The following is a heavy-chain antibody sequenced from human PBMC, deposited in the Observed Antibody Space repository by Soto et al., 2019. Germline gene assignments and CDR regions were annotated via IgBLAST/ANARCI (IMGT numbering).Heavy chain of an antibody. CDR2: IYHSGST. V-gene: IGHV4-38-2*01. CDR3: ARAEYCTNGVCYTWDY. D-gene: IGHD2-8*01. Sequence: QVQLQESGPGLVKPSETLSLTCAVSGYSISSGYYWGWIRQPPGKGLEWIGSIYHSGSTYYNPSLKSRVTISVDTSKNQFSLKLSSVTAADTAVYYCARAEYCTNGVCYTWDYWGQGTLVTVSS. J-gene: IGHJ4*02. CDR1: GYSISSGYY.